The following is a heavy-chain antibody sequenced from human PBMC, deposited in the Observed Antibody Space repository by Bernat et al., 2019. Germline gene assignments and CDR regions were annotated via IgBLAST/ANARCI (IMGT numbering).Heavy chain of an antibody. V-gene: IGHV3-66*01. J-gene: IGHJ4*02. CDR2: IYSGGTT. Sequence: EVQLLESGGGLVQPGGSLRLSCAASGFTVSSNYMSWVRQAPGKGLEWVSVIYSGGTTDYADSVKGRFTMSRDNAKNTLYLQMNSLRAEDTAVYYCVRDPNRRLDYWGQGTQVTVSP. D-gene: IGHD1/OR15-1a*01. CDR1: GFTVSSNY. CDR3: VRDPNRRLDY.